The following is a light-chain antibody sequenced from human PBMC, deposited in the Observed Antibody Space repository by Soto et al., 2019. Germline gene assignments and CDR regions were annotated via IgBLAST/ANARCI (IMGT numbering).Light chain of an antibody. CDR2: GAS. CDR3: QQYGSSPWT. CDR1: VSSNY. J-gene: IGKJ1*01. V-gene: IGKV3-20*01. Sequence: EIVMTQSPGTLSLSPGETATLSCRASVSSNYVAWFHQKPGQAPRLLIYGASSRATGVPDRFSASGSGTDFTLTISRLEPEDFAVYYCQQYGSSPWTFGQGTKVDIK.